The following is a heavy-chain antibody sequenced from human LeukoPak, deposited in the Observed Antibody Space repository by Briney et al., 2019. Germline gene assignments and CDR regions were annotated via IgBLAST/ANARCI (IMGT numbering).Heavy chain of an antibody. J-gene: IGHJ3*01. CDR2: IYYSGST. CDR1: GGSISSSYSY. V-gene: IGHV4-39*07. Sequence: SETLSLTCTVSGGSISSSYSYWGWIRQPPGKGLEWIGNIYYSGSTYYNPSLKSRVTISVDTSKNHFSLKLNSVTAADTAVYYCAKPSNYYGSATDAFDFWGQGTMVTVSS. CDR3: AKPSNYYGSATDAFDF. D-gene: IGHD3-10*01.